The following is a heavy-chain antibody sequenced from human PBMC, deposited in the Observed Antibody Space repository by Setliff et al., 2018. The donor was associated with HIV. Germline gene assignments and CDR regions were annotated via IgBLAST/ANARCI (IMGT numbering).Heavy chain of an antibody. CDR3: ARDPGDYDRKFDH. V-gene: IGHV4-61*03. D-gene: IGHD3-22*01. CDR2: IAYSGTT. CDR1: GGSFIGSSFQ. Sequence: SETLSLTCTVSGGSFIGSSFQSTWIRQTPGKGLEWIADIAYSGTTMYTHYNPSLESRVTLSLDTSRNLFSLRLASVTAADTAVYYCARDPGDYDRKFDHWGQGALVTVSS. J-gene: IGHJ4*02.